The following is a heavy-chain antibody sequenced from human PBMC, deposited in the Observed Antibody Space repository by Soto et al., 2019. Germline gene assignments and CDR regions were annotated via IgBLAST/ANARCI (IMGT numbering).Heavy chain of an antibody. CDR3: AIPGGTYYVFDF. J-gene: IGHJ3*01. V-gene: IGHV3-23*01. CDR2: IGPSGRDT. Sequence: GGSLRLSCAVSGFTIDSHAMGWVRQAPGKGLEWVSAIGPSGRDTYYADSVKGRFTISRDNSKNTVSLQMNSLRAEDTAVYYCAIPGGTYYVFDFWGQGTLVTVSS. D-gene: IGHD1-26*01. CDR1: GFTIDSHA.